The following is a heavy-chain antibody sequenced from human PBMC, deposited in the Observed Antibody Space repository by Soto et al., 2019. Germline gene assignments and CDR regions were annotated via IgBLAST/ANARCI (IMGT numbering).Heavy chain of an antibody. V-gene: IGHV4-39*07. CDR1: GGSISSSTYY. CDR3: ARVNDILTGYYPYYYYCGMDV. J-gene: IGHJ6*02. Sequence: PSETLSLTCTVSGGSISSSTYYWGWIRQPPGKGLEWIGSIYYSGSTYYNPSLKSRVTISVDTSKNQFSLKLSSVTAADTAVYYCARVNDILTGYYPYYYYCGMDVWGQGTTVT. CDR2: IYYSGST. D-gene: IGHD3-9*01.